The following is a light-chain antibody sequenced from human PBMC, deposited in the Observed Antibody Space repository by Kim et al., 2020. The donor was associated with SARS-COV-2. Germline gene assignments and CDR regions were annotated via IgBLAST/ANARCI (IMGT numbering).Light chain of an antibody. J-gene: IGKJ1*01. V-gene: IGKV1-17*01. CDR1: IRNN. CDR2: ATS. Sequence: IRNNLGWYQQKPGKAPKRLIYATSSLQSGVPSRFGGSGSGTDFTLTISSLQPEDFATYYCLHHETYRWAFGQGTKVDIK. CDR3: LHHETYRWA.